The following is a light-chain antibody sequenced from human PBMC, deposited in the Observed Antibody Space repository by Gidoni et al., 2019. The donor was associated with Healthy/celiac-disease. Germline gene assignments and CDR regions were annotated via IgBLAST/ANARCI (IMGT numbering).Light chain of an antibody. V-gene: IGKV3-20*01. Sequence: EIVLTQSPGTLSLSPGARATLSCRASQSVSSSYLAWYQQKPGQAPRLLIYGASSRATGIPDRFSGSGSGTDFTLTISRLEPEDCAVYYCQQYGSSPPVTFGPGTKVDIK. CDR1: QSVSSSY. J-gene: IGKJ3*01. CDR2: GAS. CDR3: QQYGSSPPVT.